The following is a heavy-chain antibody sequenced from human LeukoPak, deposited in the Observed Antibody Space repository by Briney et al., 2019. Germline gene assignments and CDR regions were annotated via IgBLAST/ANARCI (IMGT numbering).Heavy chain of an antibody. Sequence: RLGGSLRLSCTASGFTFGDYFMSWVRQAPGKGLEWVSFIRSKAYGGTTEYAASVKGRFTISRDDSKSIAYLQMSSLKTEDTAVYYCTRGYRSGTINPFFDYWGQGILVAVSS. D-gene: IGHD1-7*01. CDR3: TRGYRSGTINPFFDY. J-gene: IGHJ4*02. CDR1: GFTFGDYF. V-gene: IGHV3-49*04. CDR2: IRSKAYGGTT.